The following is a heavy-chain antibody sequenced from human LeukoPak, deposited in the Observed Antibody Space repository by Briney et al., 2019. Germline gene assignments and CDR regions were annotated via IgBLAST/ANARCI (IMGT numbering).Heavy chain of an antibody. Sequence: PSETLSLTCTVSGDSISSGYWNWIRQPPGMGLEWIAYINTNGATNYNPSLESRVTISVDTSKNQFSLKLSSVTAADTAVYYCTNFRFGRNWVDPWGQGTLVTVSS. CDR1: GDSISSGY. CDR3: TNFRFGRNWVDP. J-gene: IGHJ5*02. V-gene: IGHV4-4*08. CDR2: INTNGAT. D-gene: IGHD3-10*01.